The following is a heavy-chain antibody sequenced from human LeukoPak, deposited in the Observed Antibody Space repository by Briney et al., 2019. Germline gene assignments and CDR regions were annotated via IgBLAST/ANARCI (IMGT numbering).Heavy chain of an antibody. CDR2: INHSGST. CDR1: GGSFSGYY. J-gene: IGHJ4*02. D-gene: IGHD6-13*01. Sequence: PSETLSLTCAVYGGSFSGYYWSWIRQPPGKGLEWIGEINHSGSTNYNPSLKSRVTISVDTSKNQFSLKLSSVTAADTAVYYCARRIAAAWDYWGQGTLVTVSS. V-gene: IGHV4-34*01. CDR3: ARRIAAAWDY.